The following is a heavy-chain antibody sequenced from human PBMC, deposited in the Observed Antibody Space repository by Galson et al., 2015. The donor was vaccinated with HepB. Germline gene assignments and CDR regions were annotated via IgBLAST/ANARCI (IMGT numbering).Heavy chain of an antibody. D-gene: IGHD2/OR15-2a*01. V-gene: IGHV3-15*01. CDR3: TTDKEYSRAFDI. J-gene: IGHJ3*02. CDR1: GFTFTNSW. CDR2: IKSKTDGGTT. Sequence: SLRLSCAASGFTFTNSWMNWVRQAAGKGLEWVGRIKSKTDGGTTDYAAPVKGRFTISRDDSKNTLYLQMNSLKTEDTAVYYCTTDKEYSRAFDIWGQGTLVTVSS.